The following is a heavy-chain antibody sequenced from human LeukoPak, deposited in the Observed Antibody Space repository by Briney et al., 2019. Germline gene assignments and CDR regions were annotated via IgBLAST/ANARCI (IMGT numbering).Heavy chain of an antibody. CDR1: GGSISSSSYY. CDR2: IYYSGST. V-gene: IGHV4-39*01. Sequence: SETLSLTCTVSGGSISSSSYYWGWIRQPPGKGLEWIGSIYYSGSTYYNPSLKSRVTISVDTSKNQFSLKLSSVTAADTAVYYCARQFFYGYSYAKYWGQGTLVTVSS. J-gene: IGHJ4*02. CDR3: ARQFFYGYSYAKY. D-gene: IGHD5-18*01.